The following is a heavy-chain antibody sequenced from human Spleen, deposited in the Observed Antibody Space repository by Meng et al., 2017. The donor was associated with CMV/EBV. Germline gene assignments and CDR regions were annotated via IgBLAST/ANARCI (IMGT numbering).Heavy chain of an antibody. Sequence: ASVKVSCKASGYTFSRYDINWVRQASGQGLEWMGWLNINSGDTGYAQRFEGRVTMTRDTSTNTAYMELSSLRSEDTAVYYCGRVRELPYYYYGMDVWGQGTSVTVSS. CDR1: GYTFSRYD. J-gene: IGHJ6*02. V-gene: IGHV1-8*01. CDR2: LNINSGDT. CDR3: GRVRELPYYYYGMDV. D-gene: IGHD1-7*01.